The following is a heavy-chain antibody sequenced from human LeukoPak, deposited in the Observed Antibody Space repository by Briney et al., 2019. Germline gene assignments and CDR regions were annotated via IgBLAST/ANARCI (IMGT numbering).Heavy chain of an antibody. CDR2: IYHSGST. Sequence: SETLSLTCAVSGGSISSSNWWSWVRQPPGKGLEWIGEIYHSGSTNYNPSLKSRVTISVDTPKNQFSLQLSSVTAADTAVYYCARDLYSGSSKKQYAFDIWGQGTVVTVSS. V-gene: IGHV4-4*02. CDR3: ARDLYSGSSKKQYAFDI. CDR1: GGSISSSNW. D-gene: IGHD1-26*01. J-gene: IGHJ3*02.